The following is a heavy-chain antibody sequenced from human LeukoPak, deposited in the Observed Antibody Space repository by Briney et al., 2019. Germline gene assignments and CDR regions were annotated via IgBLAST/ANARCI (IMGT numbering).Heavy chain of an antibody. CDR1: GFTFSSYS. D-gene: IGHD3-3*01. V-gene: IGHV3-21*01. J-gene: IGHJ4*02. CDR2: ISSSSSYI. Sequence: PGRSLRLSCAASGFTFSSYSMNWVRQAPGKGLEWVSSISSSSSYIYYADSVKGRFTISRDNAKNSLYLQMNSLRAEDTAVYYCARMLAYYDFWSGYLDYWGQGTLVTVSS. CDR3: ARMLAYYDFWSGYLDY.